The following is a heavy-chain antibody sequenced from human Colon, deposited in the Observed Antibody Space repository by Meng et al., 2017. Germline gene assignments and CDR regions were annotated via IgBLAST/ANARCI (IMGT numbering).Heavy chain of an antibody. Sequence: VLLEELGQGFVKPSLTLSLPEGVLSGTVRTHWWSWARPPPGQGLVWIGEFFHTGHTNDAPSVKSRVTISVDKSNHQFSLQLTSVTAEDTAVYYCARHILILGQRVFDYWGQGTLVTVSS. CDR3: ARHILILGQRVFDY. J-gene: IGHJ4*02. V-gene: IGHV4-4*02. D-gene: IGHD2/OR15-2a*01. CDR1: SGTVRTHW. CDR2: FFHTGHT.